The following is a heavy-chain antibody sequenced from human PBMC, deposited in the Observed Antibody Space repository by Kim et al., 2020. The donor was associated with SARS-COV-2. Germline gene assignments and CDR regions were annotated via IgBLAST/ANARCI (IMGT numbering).Heavy chain of an antibody. CDR2: ISWNSGSI. J-gene: IGHJ5*02. CDR3: AKDNLRYYDTSGPLNWFDP. D-gene: IGHD3-22*01. CDR1: GFAFGDYA. Sequence: GGSLRLSCAASGFAFGDYAMHWVRQTPGKGLEWVSGISWNSGSIDYADSVKGRFTISRDNAKNSLYLQMNSLRAEDTALYYCAKDNLRYYDTSGPLNWFDPWGQGTLVTVSS. V-gene: IGHV3-9*01.